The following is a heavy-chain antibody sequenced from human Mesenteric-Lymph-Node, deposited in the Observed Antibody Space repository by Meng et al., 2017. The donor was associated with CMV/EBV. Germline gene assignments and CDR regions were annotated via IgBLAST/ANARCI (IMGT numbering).Heavy chain of an antibody. Sequence: SGGSITSSDSYWSWIRQHPGKGLEWIGYIYYSGSTYYNPSLKSRVTISVDTSKNTLYLQMNSLRAEDTAVYYCARDGGFGELNWFDPWGQGTLVTVSS. CDR1: GGSITSSDSY. V-gene: IGHV4-31*02. CDR3: ARDGGFGELNWFDP. CDR2: IYYSGST. D-gene: IGHD3-10*01. J-gene: IGHJ5*02.